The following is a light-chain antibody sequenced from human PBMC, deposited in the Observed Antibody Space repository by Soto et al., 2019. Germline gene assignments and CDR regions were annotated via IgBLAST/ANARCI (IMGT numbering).Light chain of an antibody. Sequence: DIQMTQSPSTLSASVGDRVTITCRASQTISSWLAWYQQKPGKAPKLLIYKASSLESGVPSRFSGSGSGTESTLTISSLQPDDFATYYCQQYNSSPYNFGQGTKLEIK. V-gene: IGKV1-5*03. CDR2: KAS. CDR3: QQYNSSPYN. CDR1: QTISSW. J-gene: IGKJ2*01.